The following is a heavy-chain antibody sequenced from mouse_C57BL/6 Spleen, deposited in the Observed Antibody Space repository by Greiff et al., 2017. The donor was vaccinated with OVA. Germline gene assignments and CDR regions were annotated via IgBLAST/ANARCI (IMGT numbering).Heavy chain of an antibody. J-gene: IGHJ1*03. Sequence: DVQLVESGGGLVKPGGSLKLSCAASGFTFSDYGMHWVRQAPEKGLEWVAYISSGSSTIYYADTVKGRFTISRDNAKNTLFLQMTSLRSEDTAMYYCARNSLGSSYWYFDVWGTGTTVTVSS. V-gene: IGHV5-17*01. CDR1: GFTFSDYG. CDR2: ISSGSSTI. CDR3: ARNSLGSSYWYFDV. D-gene: IGHD1-1*01.